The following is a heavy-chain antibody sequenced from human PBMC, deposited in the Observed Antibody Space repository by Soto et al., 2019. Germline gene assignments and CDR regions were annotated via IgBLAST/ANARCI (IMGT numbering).Heavy chain of an antibody. CDR2: IYYSGST. CDR3: ARGLITGSHYSGGWYYFDS. V-gene: IGHV4-39*07. Sequence: SETLSLTCTVSGGSISSSSYYWGWIRQPPGKGLEWIGSIYYSGSTYYNPSLKSRVTISVHTSNSQFSLELSSVTAADTAVYYCARGLITGSHYSGGWYYFDSWGQGTQVTVSS. CDR1: GGSISSSSYY. D-gene: IGHD6-19*01. J-gene: IGHJ4*02.